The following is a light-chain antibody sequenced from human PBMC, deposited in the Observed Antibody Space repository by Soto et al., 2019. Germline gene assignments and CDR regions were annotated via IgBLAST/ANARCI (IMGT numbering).Light chain of an antibody. CDR3: QQYGSSPTWT. J-gene: IGKJ1*01. CDR2: GAS. V-gene: IGKV3-20*01. Sequence: EIVLTQSPGTLSLSPRERATLSCRASQSVSSSYLAWYQQNPGQAPRLLIFGASSRATGIPDRFSGSGSGTDFTLTISRLEPEDFAVYYCQQYGSSPTWTFGQGTKV. CDR1: QSVSSSY.